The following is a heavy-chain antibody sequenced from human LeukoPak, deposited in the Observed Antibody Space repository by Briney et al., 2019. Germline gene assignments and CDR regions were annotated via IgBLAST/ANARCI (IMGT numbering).Heavy chain of an antibody. D-gene: IGHD6-13*01. CDR1: GFTFSSYG. V-gene: IGHV3-21*01. Sequence: GGSLRLSCAASGFTFSSYGMSWVRQAPGKGLEWVSSISSSSSYMYYADSVKGRFTISRDNAKNSLYLQMNSLRAEDTAVYYCARGGAIAAAGTRTDYWGQGTLVTVSS. CDR2: ISSSSSYM. J-gene: IGHJ4*02. CDR3: ARGGAIAAAGTRTDY.